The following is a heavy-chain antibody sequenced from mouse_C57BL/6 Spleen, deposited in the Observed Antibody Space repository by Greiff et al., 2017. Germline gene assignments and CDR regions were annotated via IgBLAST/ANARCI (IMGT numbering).Heavy chain of an antibody. J-gene: IGHJ3*01. D-gene: IGHD2-12*01. CDR2: IYPRSGNT. CDR3: ASGNYTPFAY. CDR1: GYTFTSYG. V-gene: IGHV1-81*01. Sequence: VQLVESGAELARPGASVKLSCKASGYTFTSYGISWVKQRTGQGLEWIGEIYPRSGNTYYNEKFKGKATLTADKSSSTAYMELRSLTSEDSAVYFCASGNYTPFAYWGQGTLVTVSA.